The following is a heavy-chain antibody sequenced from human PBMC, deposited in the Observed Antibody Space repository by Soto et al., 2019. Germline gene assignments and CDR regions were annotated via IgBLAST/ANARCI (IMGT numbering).Heavy chain of an antibody. CDR2: IYPGDSDT. V-gene: IGHV5-51*01. CDR3: PRLDRPQACYYDSSGPAGY. Sequence: GESLKISCKGSGYSFTSYWIGWVRQMPGKGLEWMGIIYPGDSDTRYSPSFQGQVTISADKSISTAYLQWSSLRASDTAMYYCPRLDRPQACYYDSSGPAGYWGKGTLVTVSS. D-gene: IGHD3-22*01. CDR1: GYSFTSYW. J-gene: IGHJ4*02.